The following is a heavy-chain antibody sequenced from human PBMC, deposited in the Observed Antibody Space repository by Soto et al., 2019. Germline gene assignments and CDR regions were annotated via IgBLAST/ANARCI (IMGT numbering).Heavy chain of an antibody. CDR1: GGTFSSYA. Sequence: SVKVSCKASGGTFSSYAISWVRQAPVQGLEWMGGIIPIFSTANYAQKFQGRVTITADKSTSTAYMELSSLRSEDTAVYYCARDPRIYRSSSNWFDPWGQGTLVTVSS. D-gene: IGHD6-6*01. J-gene: IGHJ5*02. CDR2: IIPIFSTA. V-gene: IGHV1-69*06. CDR3: ARDPRIYRSSSNWFDP.